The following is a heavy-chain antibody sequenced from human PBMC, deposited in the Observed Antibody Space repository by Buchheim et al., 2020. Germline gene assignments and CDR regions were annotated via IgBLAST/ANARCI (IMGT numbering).Heavy chain of an antibody. D-gene: IGHD3-22*01. Sequence: QVQLQESGPGLVKPSETLSLTCTVSGGSISSYSWSWIRQPPGKGLEWIGYIFYSGTTNYSPSLKSRVTISLDTSKNQFSLKLGSVTAADTAVYYCARERSRVTYYYDSSGYYHWGQGTL. V-gene: IGHV4-59*01. CDR3: ARERSRVTYYYDSSGYYH. CDR1: GGSISSYS. CDR2: IFYSGTT. J-gene: IGHJ5*02.